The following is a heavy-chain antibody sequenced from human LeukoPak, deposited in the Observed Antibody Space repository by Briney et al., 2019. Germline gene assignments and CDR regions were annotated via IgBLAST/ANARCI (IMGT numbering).Heavy chain of an antibody. CDR1: GSTFTGYY. V-gene: IGHV1-2*02. Sequence: ASVKVSCKASGSTFTGYYIHWVRQAPGQGLEWMGWINPNSGGTKYAQKFQGRVTMTRDTSIGTAYMELRRLTADDTAVYYCARGRGPYYCVMDVWGQGTTVTVSS. CDR3: ARGRGPYYCVMDV. CDR2: INPNSGGT. D-gene: IGHD3-10*01. J-gene: IGHJ6*02.